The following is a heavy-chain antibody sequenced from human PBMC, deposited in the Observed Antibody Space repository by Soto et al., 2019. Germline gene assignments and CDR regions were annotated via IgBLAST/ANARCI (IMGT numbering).Heavy chain of an antibody. J-gene: IGHJ4*02. CDR2: ISYDGSNK. CDR1: GFTYSSYG. CDR3: AKAEVTYYYDSSGPDY. V-gene: IGHV3-30*18. D-gene: IGHD3-22*01. Sequence: GGSLRLACAASGFTYSSYGMHGFRQAPAKGLEWVAVISYDGSNKYYADSVKGRFTISRDNSKNTLYLQMNSLRAEDTAVYYCAKAEVTYYYDSSGPDYWGQGTLVTVSS.